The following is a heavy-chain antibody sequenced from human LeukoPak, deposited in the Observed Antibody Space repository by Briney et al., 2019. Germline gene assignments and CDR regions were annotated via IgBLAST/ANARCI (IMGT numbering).Heavy chain of an antibody. CDR1: GFSFTNYW. Sequence: GGSLRLSCAVSGFSFTNYWMHWVRQDPGKGLMWVSYISSDGSVTKYADSVKGRFTISRDNAVNTLYLQMNSLRVEDTAVYYCVRGSLRLPRSTPDYWGQGTLVTVSS. J-gene: IGHJ4*02. V-gene: IGHV3-74*03. CDR3: VRGSLRLPRSTPDY. D-gene: IGHD2-21*02. CDR2: ISSDGSVT.